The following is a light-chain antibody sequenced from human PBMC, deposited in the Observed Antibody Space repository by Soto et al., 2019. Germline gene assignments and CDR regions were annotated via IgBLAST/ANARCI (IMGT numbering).Light chain of an antibody. J-gene: IGLJ1*01. CDR1: SSDVGGYNY. CDR2: DVS. V-gene: IGLV2-14*01. CDR3: SSYTSICPYV. Sequence: QSALTQPASVSGSPGQSIAISCTGTSSDVGGYNYVSWYQQHPGKAPKLMVYDVSNRPSGVSNRFSGSKSGNTASLTISGLQAEDDADYYCSSYTSICPYVSRTRTKVTVL.